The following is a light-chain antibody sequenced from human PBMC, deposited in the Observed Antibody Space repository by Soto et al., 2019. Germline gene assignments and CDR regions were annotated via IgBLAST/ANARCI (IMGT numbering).Light chain of an antibody. CDR3: QQSYSTPLT. CDR1: QSIATY. V-gene: IGKV1-39*01. Sequence: DIQMTQSPSSLSASVGDRVSITCRASQSIATYLNWYQQKPGKGPMLLIYAASSLQSGVPSRFGGSGSGTGFTLTISSLQPEDFATYFCQQSYSTPLTFGGGTKVEIK. CDR2: AAS. J-gene: IGKJ4*01.